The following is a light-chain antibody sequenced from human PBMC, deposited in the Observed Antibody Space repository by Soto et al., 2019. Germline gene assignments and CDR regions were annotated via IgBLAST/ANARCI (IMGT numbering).Light chain of an antibody. Sequence: QSVLTQPASVSGSPGQSITISYTGTSSDVGGYEYVSWYQQHPGKAPKLMIYEVRDRPSGVSSRFSGSKSGNTASLTISGLQAEDEADYYCSSYRGGSTYVFGTGTQLTVL. CDR2: EVR. J-gene: IGLJ1*01. CDR3: SSYRGGSTYV. V-gene: IGLV2-14*01. CDR1: SSDVGGYEY.